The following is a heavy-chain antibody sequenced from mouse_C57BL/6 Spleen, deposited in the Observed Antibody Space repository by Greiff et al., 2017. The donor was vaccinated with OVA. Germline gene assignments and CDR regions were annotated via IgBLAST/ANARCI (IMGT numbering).Heavy chain of an antibody. V-gene: IGHV3-6*01. CDR3: ARGEGVYYDYDEGFDY. Sequence: VQLKESGPGLVKPSQSLSLTCSVTGYSITSGYYWNWIRQFPGNKLEWMGYIRYDGSNNYNPSLKNRISIPRDTSKNQFFLKLNSVPTEDTATYYCARGEGVYYDYDEGFDYWGQGTTLTVSS. D-gene: IGHD2-4*01. CDR1: GYSITSGYY. CDR2: IRYDGSN. J-gene: IGHJ2*01.